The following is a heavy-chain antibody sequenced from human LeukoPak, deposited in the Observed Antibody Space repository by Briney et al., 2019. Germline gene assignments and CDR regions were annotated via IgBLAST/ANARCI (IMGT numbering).Heavy chain of an antibody. CDR1: GFTFSSYG. Sequence: PGGSLRLSCVASGFTFSSYGLSWVRQAPGKGLEWVSGISGSGDGTYYADSVKGRFTISRDNSKNTLYLHMNSLRAEDTAVYYCAKDSSGNFDYWGQGTLVTVSS. V-gene: IGHV3-23*01. J-gene: IGHJ4*02. D-gene: IGHD6-19*01. CDR3: AKDSSGNFDY. CDR2: ISGSGDGT.